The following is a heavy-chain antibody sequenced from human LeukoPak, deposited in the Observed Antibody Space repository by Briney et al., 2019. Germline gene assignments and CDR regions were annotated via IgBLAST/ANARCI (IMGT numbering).Heavy chain of an antibody. CDR1: GYTFANYY. D-gene: IGHD3-10*01. CDR3: ARGPRITLVRGGQWYHYMDV. V-gene: IGHV1-46*01. J-gene: IGHJ6*03. Sequence: GASVKISCKASGYTFANYYIHLVRQAPGQGLEGMGLINPSGGSTDYAQKFQGRVTMTRDTSTSTVYMELSSLRSEDTAVYYCARGPRITLVRGGQWYHYMDVWGKGTTVTISS. CDR2: INPSGGST.